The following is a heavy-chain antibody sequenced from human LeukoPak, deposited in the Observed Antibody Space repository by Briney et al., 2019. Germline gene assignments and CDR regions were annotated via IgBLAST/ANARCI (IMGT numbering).Heavy chain of an antibody. J-gene: IGHJ6*02. V-gene: IGHV1-69*04. CDR2: IIPILGIA. CDR3: ARVPHSGTQYYYYGMDV. CDR1: GGTFSSYA. Sequence: SVKVSCKASGGTFSSYAISWVRQAPGQGLEWMGRIIPILGIANYAQKFQGRVTITADKSTSTAYMELSSLRSEGTAVYYCARVPHSGTQYYYYGMDVWGQGTTVTVSS. D-gene: IGHD1-26*01.